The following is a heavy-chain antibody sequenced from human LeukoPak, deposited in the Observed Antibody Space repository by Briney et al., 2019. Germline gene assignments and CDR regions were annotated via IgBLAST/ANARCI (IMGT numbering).Heavy chain of an antibody. CDR1: GLTFSNYA. CDR2: ISGSGENT. V-gene: IGHV3-23*01. Sequence: PGGSLRLSCAVSGLTFSNYAMSWVRQAPGKGLEWVSAISGSGENTHYADSVQGRFIISRDNSKKTMYLQMNSLRGEDTAVYYCAKRSTYFYGSGTTDDAFDIWGQGTMVTVSS. J-gene: IGHJ3*02. D-gene: IGHD3-10*01. CDR3: AKRSTYFYGSGTTDDAFDI.